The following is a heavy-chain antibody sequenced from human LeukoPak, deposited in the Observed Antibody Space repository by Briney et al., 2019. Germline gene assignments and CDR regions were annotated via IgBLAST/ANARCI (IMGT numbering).Heavy chain of an antibody. V-gene: IGHV1-24*01. CDR3: ATDRRGYGYAFDI. CDR2: FDPEDGET. CDR1: GYTLTELS. D-gene: IGHD5-12*01. Sequence: SVKVSCKVSGYTLTELSMHWVRQAPGKELEWMGGFDPEDGETIYSQKFQGRVTMTEDTSTDTAYMELRSLRSEDTAVYYCATDRRGYGYAFDIWGQGTMVTVSS. J-gene: IGHJ3*02.